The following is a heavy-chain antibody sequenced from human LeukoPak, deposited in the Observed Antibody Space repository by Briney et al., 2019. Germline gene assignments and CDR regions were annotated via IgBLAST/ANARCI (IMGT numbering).Heavy chain of an antibody. Sequence: GGSLRLSCAASGFTFSSYSMNWVRQAPGKGLEWVSCISSSSSYIYYADSVKGRFTISRDNAKKSLYLQMNSLRAEDTAVYYCARGGGARPNWFDPWGQGTLVTVSS. J-gene: IGHJ5*02. CDR2: ISSSSSYI. D-gene: IGHD4-17*01. CDR3: ARGGGARPNWFDP. V-gene: IGHV3-21*01. CDR1: GFTFSSYS.